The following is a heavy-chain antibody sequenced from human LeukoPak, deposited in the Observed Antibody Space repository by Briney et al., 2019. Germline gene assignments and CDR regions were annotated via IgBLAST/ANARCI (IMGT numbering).Heavy chain of an antibody. CDR1: GFTFSSYA. CDR2: ISDSGGRT. CDR3: AKGDIVGAPPHFDY. Sequence: PGGSLRLSCAASGFTFSSYAMSWVRQAPGKGLEWVSAISDSGGRTYYADSVKGRFTISRDNSKNTLYLQMNSLRAEDTAVYSCAKGDIVGAPPHFDYWGQGTLVTVSS. V-gene: IGHV3-23*01. D-gene: IGHD1-26*01. J-gene: IGHJ4*02.